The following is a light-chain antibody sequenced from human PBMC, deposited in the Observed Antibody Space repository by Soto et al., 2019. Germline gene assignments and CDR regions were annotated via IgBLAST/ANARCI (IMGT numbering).Light chain of an antibody. CDR3: SSDTSSSILPV. CDR2: DVT. J-gene: IGLJ1*01. CDR1: RSDVGDNNY. Sequence: QSALTQPASVSGSPGQSITSSCTGTRSDVGDNNYVSLYQQHPGKAPKLMICDVTHRPSGISNRFAGSKSGNTASLTISGPQAEDDADYYCSSDTSSSILPVFGSATQVNV. V-gene: IGLV2-14*01.